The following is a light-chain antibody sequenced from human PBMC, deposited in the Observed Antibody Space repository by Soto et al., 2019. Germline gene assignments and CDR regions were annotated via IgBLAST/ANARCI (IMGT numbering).Light chain of an antibody. CDR2: DVS. CDR3: SSYTSSSIYVV. Sequence: QSVLTQPASVSGSPGQSITISCTGTSSDVGGYNYVSWYQQHPGKAPKLMIYDVSNRPSGVSNRFSGSKSGNTASLTISGLQAEDEGDYYCSSYTSSSIYVVFGGGTKLTLL. J-gene: IGLJ2*01. V-gene: IGLV2-14*01. CDR1: SSDVGGYNY.